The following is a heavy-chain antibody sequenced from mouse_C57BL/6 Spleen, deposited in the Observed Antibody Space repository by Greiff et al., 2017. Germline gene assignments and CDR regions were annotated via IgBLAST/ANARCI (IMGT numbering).Heavy chain of an antibody. J-gene: IGHJ4*01. CDR2: IYPGSGST. V-gene: IGHV1-55*01. D-gene: IGHD1-1*01. Sequence: QVQLKESGAELVKPGASVKMSCKASGYTFTSYWITWVKQRPGQGLEWIGDIYPGSGSTNYNEKFKSKATLTVDTSSSTAYMQLSSLTSEDSAVYYCARSHYYYGSSFYYAMDYWGQGTSVTVSS. CDR3: ARSHYYYGSSFYYAMDY. CDR1: GYTFTSYW.